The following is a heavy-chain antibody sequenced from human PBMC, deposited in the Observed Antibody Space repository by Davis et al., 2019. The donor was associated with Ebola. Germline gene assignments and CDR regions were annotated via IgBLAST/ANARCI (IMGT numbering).Heavy chain of an antibody. Sequence: PGGSLRLSCAASGFSFSTSGFHWVRQAPGKGLEYVSGTGTTAGTTYYANSVKGRFTISRDNAEGSLYLQMESLRGEDTAVYYCARALWKDLVSEYWGRGTLVTVSS. CDR3: ARALWKDLVSEY. V-gene: IGHV3-64*01. CDR1: GFSFSTSG. CDR2: TGTTAGTT. J-gene: IGHJ4*02. D-gene: IGHD1-1*01.